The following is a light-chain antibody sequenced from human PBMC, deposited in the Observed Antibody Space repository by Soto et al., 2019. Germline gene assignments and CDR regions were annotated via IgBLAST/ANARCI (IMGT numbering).Light chain of an antibody. Sequence: DIQMTQSPSSLSASVGDRVTITCRASQSIYSSLNWYHQKPGKAPKLLIYAASKLQSGVPTWVIVSGSGTDFTLSISSLQPEDFATYYCLQTYSAPYTFGQGTKLEI. CDR2: AAS. CDR3: LQTYSAPYT. J-gene: IGKJ2*01. V-gene: IGKV1-39*01. CDR1: QSIYSS.